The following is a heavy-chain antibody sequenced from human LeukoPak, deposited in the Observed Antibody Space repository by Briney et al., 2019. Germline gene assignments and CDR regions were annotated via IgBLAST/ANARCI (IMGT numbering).Heavy chain of an antibody. CDR3: ARIKYSGSYLD. V-gene: IGHV4-34*01. CDR1: GGSFSGYY. J-gene: IGHJ4*02. CDR2: INHSGST. D-gene: IGHD1-26*01. Sequence: SETLSLTCAVYGGSFSGYYWIWIRHPPGKGVEWIGEINHSGSTNYNPSLKSRVTISVDTSKNQFSLKLSSVTAADTAVYYCARIKYSGSYLDWGQGTLVTVSS.